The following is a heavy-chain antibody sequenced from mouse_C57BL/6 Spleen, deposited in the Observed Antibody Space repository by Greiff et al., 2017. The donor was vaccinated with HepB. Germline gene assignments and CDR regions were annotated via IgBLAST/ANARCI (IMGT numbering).Heavy chain of an antibody. CDR1: GFTFSSYA. CDR2: ISDGGSYT. Sequence: EVHLVESGGGLVKPGGSLKLSCAASGFTFSSYAMSWVRQTPEKRLEWVATISDGGSYTYYPDNVKGRFTISRDNAKNNLYLQMSHLKSEDTAMYYCARDLNGYSLYFDYWGQGTTLTVAS. J-gene: IGHJ2*01. D-gene: IGHD2-3*01. V-gene: IGHV5-4*01. CDR3: ARDLNGYSLYFDY.